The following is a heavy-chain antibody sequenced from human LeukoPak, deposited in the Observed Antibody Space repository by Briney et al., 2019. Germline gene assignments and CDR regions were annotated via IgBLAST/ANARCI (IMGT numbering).Heavy chain of an antibody. J-gene: IGHJ4*02. V-gene: IGHV3-21*01. Sequence: GGSLRLSCAASGFTFSSYSMNWVRQAPGKGLEWVSSISSSSSYIYYADSVKGRFTIPRDDAKNSLYLQMNSLRAEDTAVYYCARAQQAYGFDYWGQGTLVTVSS. CDR3: ARAQQAYGFDY. CDR1: GFTFSSYS. CDR2: ISSSSSYI. D-gene: IGHD3-10*01.